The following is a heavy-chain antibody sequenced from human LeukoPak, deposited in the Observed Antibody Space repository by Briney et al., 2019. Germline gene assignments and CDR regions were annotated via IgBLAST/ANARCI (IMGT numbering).Heavy chain of an antibody. CDR2: INHSGSI. V-gene: IGHV4-34*01. J-gene: IGHJ5*02. CDR3: ARRRECSGGSCYSRGRARAQYNWFDP. CDR1: GGSFSGYY. Sequence: SETLSLTCAVYGGSFSGYYWSWIRQPPGKGLEWIGEINHSGSINYNPSLKSRVTISVDTSKNQFSLKLSSVTAADTAVYYCARRRECSGGSCYSRGRARAQYNWFDPWGQGTLVTVSS. D-gene: IGHD2-15*01.